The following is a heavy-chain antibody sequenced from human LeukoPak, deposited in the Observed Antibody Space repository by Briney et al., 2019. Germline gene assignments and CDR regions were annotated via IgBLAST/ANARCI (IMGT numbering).Heavy chain of an antibody. CDR2: ICYTGST. CDR1: GGSISTYC. J-gene: IGHJ4*02. D-gene: IGHD3-22*01. Sequence: SETLSLTCTASGGSISTYCWSWIRQPPGKGLEWIGYICYTGSTNNNPSLKSRVTISVDTSKSQFSLNLSSVTAADTAVYYCARGGASTYYDSGGFFSFWGQGAQVTVSS. V-gene: IGHV4-59*01. CDR3: ARGGASTYYDSGGFFSF.